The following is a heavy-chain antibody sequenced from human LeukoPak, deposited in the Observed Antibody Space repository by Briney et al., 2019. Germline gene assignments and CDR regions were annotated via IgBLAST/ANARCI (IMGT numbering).Heavy chain of an antibody. CDR1: GFTFTSSA. V-gene: IGHV1-58*02. J-gene: IGHJ6*02. Sequence: GASVKVSCKASGFTFTSSAMQWVRQARGQRLEWIGWIVVGSGSTNYAQKFQERVTITRDMSTSTAYMELSSLRSEDTAVYYCAAVNYNDYGDYYYGMDVWGQGTTVTASS. CDR2: IVVGSGST. D-gene: IGHD4-17*01. CDR3: AAVNYNDYGDYYYGMDV.